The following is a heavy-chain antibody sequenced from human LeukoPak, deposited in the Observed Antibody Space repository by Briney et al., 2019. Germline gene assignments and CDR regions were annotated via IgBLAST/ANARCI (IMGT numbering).Heavy chain of an antibody. Sequence: SETLSLTCTVSGGSISSSSYYWGWIRQPPGKGLEWIGSIYYSGSTHYNPSLKSRVTISIDTSKNQFSLKLSSVTAADMAVYYCARQVLPDYFDYWGQGTLVTVSS. J-gene: IGHJ4*02. CDR2: IYYSGST. CDR1: GGSISSSSYY. CDR3: ARQVLPDYFDY. V-gene: IGHV4-39*01.